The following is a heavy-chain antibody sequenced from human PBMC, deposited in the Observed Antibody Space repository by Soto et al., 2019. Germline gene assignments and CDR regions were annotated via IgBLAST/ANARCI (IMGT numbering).Heavy chain of an antibody. CDR1: GGSISSYY. V-gene: IGHV4-39*01. CDR3: ARGYGDQPIDY. J-gene: IGHJ4*02. D-gene: IGHD4-17*01. CDR2: IYYSGST. Sequence: PSETLSLTCTVSGGSISSYYWYWIRQPPGKGLEWIGSIYYSGSTYYNPSLKSQVTISVDTSKNQFSLKLSSVTAADTAVYYCARGYGDQPIDYWGQGTLVTVSS.